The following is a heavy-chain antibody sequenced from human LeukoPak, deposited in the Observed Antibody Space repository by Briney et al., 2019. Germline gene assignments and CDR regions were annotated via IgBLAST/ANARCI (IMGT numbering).Heavy chain of an antibody. CDR2: FGGSGGNT. Sequence: GGSLRLSCAASGFTFSNYAMNWVRQAPGKGLEWVSTFGGSGGNTYYAASVRGRFTISRDDSKHTLYLQMASLRAEDTAVYYCARDLGIAARPVFDHWGQGTLVTVSS. D-gene: IGHD6-6*01. V-gene: IGHV3-23*01. CDR3: ARDLGIAARPVFDH. J-gene: IGHJ4*02. CDR1: GFTFSNYA.